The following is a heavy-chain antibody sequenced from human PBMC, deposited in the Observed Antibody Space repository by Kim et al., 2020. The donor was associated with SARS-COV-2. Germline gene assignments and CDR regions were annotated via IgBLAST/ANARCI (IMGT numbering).Heavy chain of an antibody. J-gene: IGHJ5*02. CDR1: GGSISSYY. D-gene: IGHD4-17*01. Sequence: SETLSLTCTVSGGSISSYYWSWIRQPPGKGLEWIGYIYYSGSTNFNPSLKSRVTISVDTSKNQFSLKLSSVTAADTAVYYCASYRDYGDHARRTAWFDPWGQGTLVTVSS. CDR3: ASYRDYGDHARRTAWFDP. CDR2: IYYSGST. V-gene: IGHV4-59*01.